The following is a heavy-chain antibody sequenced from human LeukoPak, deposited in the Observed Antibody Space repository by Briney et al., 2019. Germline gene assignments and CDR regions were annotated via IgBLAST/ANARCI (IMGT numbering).Heavy chain of an antibody. J-gene: IGHJ4*02. CDR1: GFTFSNAW. D-gene: IGHD2-2*01. Sequence: PGGSLRLSCAGSGFTFSNAWMSWVRQAPGKGLEWVARMKSKTDGGTTDYAAPVKGRFTISRDDSKNTLYLQMNSLKTEDTAVYYCTTDCDSTSCYAADAAQWGQGTLVTVSS. CDR3: TTDCDSTSCYAADAAQ. CDR2: MKSKTDGGTT. V-gene: IGHV3-15*01.